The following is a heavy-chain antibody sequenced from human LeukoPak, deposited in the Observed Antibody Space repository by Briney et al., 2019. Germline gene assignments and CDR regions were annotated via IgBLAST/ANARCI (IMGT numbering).Heavy chain of an antibody. D-gene: IGHD4-23*01. V-gene: IGHV3-23*01. Sequence: GGSLRLSCAASGFTFSSYAMSWVRQAPGEGLEWVSAISSSGGSTYYADSVKGRFTISRDNSKNTLYLQMNSLRAEDTAVYYCAKDRAVVTLVKFDYWGQGTLVTVSS. CDR2: ISSSGGST. J-gene: IGHJ4*02. CDR3: AKDRAVVTLVKFDY. CDR1: GFTFSSYA.